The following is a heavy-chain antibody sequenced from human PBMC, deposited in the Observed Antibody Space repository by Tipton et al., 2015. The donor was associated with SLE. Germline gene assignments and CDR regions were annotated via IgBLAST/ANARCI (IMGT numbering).Heavy chain of an antibody. D-gene: IGHD3-10*02. CDR1: GGSISNGMYY. Sequence: TLSLTCTVSGGSISNGMYYYNWIRQPAGKGLEWIGRVYNTGRTTYNPSLKSRVTISADTPKNQFSLRLTSVAAADTAVYYCASCSTYLYSYCGMDVWGQGNTVTVSS. V-gene: IGHV4-61*02. CDR2: VYNTGRT. CDR3: ASCSTYLYSYCGMDV. J-gene: IGHJ6*02.